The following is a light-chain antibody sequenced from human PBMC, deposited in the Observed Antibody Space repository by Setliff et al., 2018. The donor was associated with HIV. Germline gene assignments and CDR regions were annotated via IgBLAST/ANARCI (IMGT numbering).Light chain of an antibody. V-gene: IGLV2-14*03. Sequence: QSVLTQPASMSGSPGQSITISCTGTRSDVGGYDYVSWYQHHPGKAPKLIIYNVNKRPSGVSNRLSGSKSGNTASLTISGLQAEDEADYYCTSYTTSSSPYVFGTGTKVTVL. CDR2: NVN. J-gene: IGLJ1*01. CDR3: TSYTTSSSPYV. CDR1: RSDVGGYDY.